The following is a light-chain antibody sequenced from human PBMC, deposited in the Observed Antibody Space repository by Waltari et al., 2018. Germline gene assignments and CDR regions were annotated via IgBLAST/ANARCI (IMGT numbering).Light chain of an antibody. J-gene: IGKJ4*01. V-gene: IGKV4-1*01. Sequence: DFVMTQSPDSRAVSLGERATINCNSSQSVFYSSNNKNYLAWYQQKPGQPPKLLIYWASTRESGVPDRFSGSGSGTDFTLTISSLQAEDVAVYYCQQYYSSPLTFGGGSKVEIK. CDR3: QQYYSSPLT. CDR2: WAS. CDR1: QSVFYSSNNKNY.